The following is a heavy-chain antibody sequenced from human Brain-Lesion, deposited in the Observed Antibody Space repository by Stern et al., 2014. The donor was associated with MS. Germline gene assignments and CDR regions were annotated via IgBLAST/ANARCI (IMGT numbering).Heavy chain of an antibody. V-gene: IGHV6-1*01. CDR2: TYYRSKWYY. CDR1: GDSVSSNSAA. J-gene: IGHJ5*01. CDR3: AKGYNWFDS. Sequence: QVQLMQSGPGLMKPSQTLALTCAISGDSVSSNSAAWNWIRQPPSRGLEWLGRTYYRSKWYYQYAESVKSRITINADTSTNQFSLQLNSVTPEDTAVNLCAKGYNWFDSWGQGTVVTVS.